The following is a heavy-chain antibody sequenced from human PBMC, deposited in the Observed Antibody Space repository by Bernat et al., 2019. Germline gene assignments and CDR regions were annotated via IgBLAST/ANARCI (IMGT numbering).Heavy chain of an antibody. D-gene: IGHD4-17*01. CDR1: GGSISISTYY. CDR3: ARRGGVTKDYYYMDV. J-gene: IGHJ6*03. Sequence: QMQLEESGPGLVKPSETLSLNCSVSGGSISISTYYWGWIRQPPGEGLEWIGTIYYSGSTYYNPSLKSRVTISVDTSENQFSLKLSSVTAADTAVYYCARRGGVTKDYYYMDVWGKGTTVTVSS. V-gene: IGHV4-39*01. CDR2: IYYSGST.